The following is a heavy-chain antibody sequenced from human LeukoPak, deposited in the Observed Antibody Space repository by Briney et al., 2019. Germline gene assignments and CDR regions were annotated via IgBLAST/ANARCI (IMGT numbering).Heavy chain of an antibody. J-gene: IGHJ4*02. D-gene: IGHD5-24*01. V-gene: IGHV3-11*01. Sequence: GGSLRLSCAASGFTFSDSFMSWIRQAPGKGLEWVSYISGSSSTIYYADSVKGRFTISRDNAKNSLYLQMDNLRAEDTAVYYCARDRRRDGYNFGGQGTLVTVSS. CDR2: ISGSSSTI. CDR3: ARDRRRDGYNF. CDR1: GFTFSDSF.